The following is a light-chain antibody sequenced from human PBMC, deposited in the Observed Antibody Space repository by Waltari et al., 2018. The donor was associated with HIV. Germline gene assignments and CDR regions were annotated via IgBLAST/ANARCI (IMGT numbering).Light chain of an antibody. CDR3: QSYDSSLSGSGV. V-gene: IGLV1-40*01. Sequence: QSVLTQPPSVSGAPGQRVTIPCPGSSSNIGAGYAVHWYQQLPGTAPKLLIYGNSNRPSGVPDRFSGSKSGTSASLAITGLQAEDEADYYCQSYDSSLSGSGVFGGGTKLTVL. J-gene: IGLJ3*02. CDR1: SSNIGAGYA. CDR2: GNS.